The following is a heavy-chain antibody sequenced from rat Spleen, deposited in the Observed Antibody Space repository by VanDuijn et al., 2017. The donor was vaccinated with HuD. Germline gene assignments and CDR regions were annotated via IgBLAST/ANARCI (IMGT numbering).Heavy chain of an antibody. J-gene: IGHJ2*01. CDR3: ASHPILDY. CDR1: GFTFSDYN. Sequence: EVQLVESGGGLVQPGRSLKLSCAASGFTFSDYNMAWVRQAPKKGLEWVATISYDGSSTYYRDSVKGRFTISRDNAKSTLYLQMDSLRSEDTATYYFASHPILDYWGQGVMVTVSS. CDR2: ISYDGSST. V-gene: IGHV5-7*01.